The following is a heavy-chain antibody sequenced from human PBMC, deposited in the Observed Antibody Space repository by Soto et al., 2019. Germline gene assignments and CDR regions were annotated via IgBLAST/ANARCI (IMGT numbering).Heavy chain of an antibody. CDR2: IWYDGSNK. J-gene: IGHJ6*02. CDR1: GFTFSSYG. Sequence: GGSLRLSCAASGFTFSSYGMHWVRQAPGKGLEWVAVIWYDGSNKYYADSVKGRFTISRDNSKNTLYLQMNSLRAEDTAVYYCARDYYDFWSGYYPSHYYYGMDVSGQGTRVTVSS. V-gene: IGHV3-33*01. D-gene: IGHD3-3*01. CDR3: ARDYYDFWSGYYPSHYYYGMDV.